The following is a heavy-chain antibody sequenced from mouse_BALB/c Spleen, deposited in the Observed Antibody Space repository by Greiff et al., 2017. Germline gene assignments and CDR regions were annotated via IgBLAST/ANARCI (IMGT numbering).Heavy chain of an antibody. V-gene: IGHV1-18*01. CDR1: GYTFTDYN. Sequence: EVQLKQFGAELVKPGASVKLSCKASGYTFTDYNMHWVKQSHGKSLEWIGEINPNYDSTSYNPKFKGKATLTVDKSSSTTYMELRSLTTEDTAVDYYARSGYDHFDYWGQGTTLTVSS. D-gene: IGHD2-2*01. CDR2: INPNYDST. CDR3: ARSGYDHFDY. J-gene: IGHJ2*01.